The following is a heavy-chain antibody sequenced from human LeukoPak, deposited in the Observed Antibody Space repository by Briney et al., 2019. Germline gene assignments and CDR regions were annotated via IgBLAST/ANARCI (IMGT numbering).Heavy chain of an antibody. CDR2: IYYSGST. V-gene: IGHV4-59*01. D-gene: IGHD6-13*01. J-gene: IGHJ5*02. CDR1: GGSISSYY. Sequence: PSETLSLTCTVSGGSISSYYWTWVRQPPGKGMEWIGYIYYSGSTNYNPSLKSRVTISVDTSKNQFSLKLSSVTAADTAVYYCARSPLGGAAAGTNWFDPWGQGTLVTVSS. CDR3: ARSPLGGAAAGTNWFDP.